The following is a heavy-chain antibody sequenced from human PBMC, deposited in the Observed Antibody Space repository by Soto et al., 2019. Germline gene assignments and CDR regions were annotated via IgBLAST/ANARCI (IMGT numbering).Heavy chain of an antibody. CDR2: IYPGDSDT. J-gene: IGHJ3*02. Sequence: GESLKISCKGSGYSFTSYWIGWVRQMHGKGLEWMGIIYPGDSDTRYSPSFQGQVTISADKSISTAYLQWSSLKASDTAMYYCARERPYYDSSGYRLVPDAFDIWGQGTMVTVSS. CDR3: ARERPYYDSSGYRLVPDAFDI. CDR1: GYSFTSYW. V-gene: IGHV5-51*01. D-gene: IGHD3-22*01.